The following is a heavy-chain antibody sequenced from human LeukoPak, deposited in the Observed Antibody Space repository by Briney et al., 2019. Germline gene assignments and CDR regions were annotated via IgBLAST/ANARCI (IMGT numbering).Heavy chain of an antibody. Sequence: TSETLSLTCTVSGDSIGNYFWSWIRQPPGKGLEWIGPIHYRGNTNYNPSLKSRVTISVDTSKNLFSLNLSSVTAADTAVYYCARGGAIYYDSSGYYSGSNWFDPWGQGTLVTVSS. V-gene: IGHV4-59*08. CDR3: ARGGAIYYDSSGYYSGSNWFDP. CDR1: GDSIGNYF. CDR2: IHYRGNT. J-gene: IGHJ5*02. D-gene: IGHD3-22*01.